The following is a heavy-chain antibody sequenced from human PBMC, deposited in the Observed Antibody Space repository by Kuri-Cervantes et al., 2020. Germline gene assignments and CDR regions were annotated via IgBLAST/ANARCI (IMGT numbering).Heavy chain of an antibody. V-gene: IGHV1-24*01. CDR3: ARDGIRGTIFGVVINPYVY. CDR1: GYTLTELS. CDR2: FDPEDGET. J-gene: IGHJ4*02. Sequence: ASVKVSCKVSGYTLTELSMHWVRQAPGKGLEWMGGFDPEDGETIYAQKFQGRVTMTEDTSTDTAYMELSSLRSEDTAVYYCARDGIRGTIFGVVINPYVYWGQGTLVTVSS. D-gene: IGHD3-3*01.